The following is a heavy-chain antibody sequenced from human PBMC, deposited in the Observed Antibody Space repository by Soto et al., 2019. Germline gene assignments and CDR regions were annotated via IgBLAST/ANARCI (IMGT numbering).Heavy chain of an antibody. D-gene: IGHD2-15*01. V-gene: IGHV3-23*01. CDR3: AKSSRYCSGGGCFYYFDC. J-gene: IGHJ4*02. Sequence: EVQLLESGGGLVQPGGSLRLSCAASGFSIGSSAWSWVRQAPGKGLDWVSTIGGNGVTTFYADSVKGRFTISRDISRNTVFLQMSSLRAEDTALYYCAKSSRYCSGGGCFYYFDCWGQGTLGTVYS. CDR2: IGGNGVTT. CDR1: GFSIGSSA.